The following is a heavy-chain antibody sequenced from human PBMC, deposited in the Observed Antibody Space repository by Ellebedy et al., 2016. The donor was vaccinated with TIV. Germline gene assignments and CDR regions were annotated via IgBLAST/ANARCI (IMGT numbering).Heavy chain of an antibody. Sequence: GESLKISXTASGFTFGDYAVSWFRQAPGKGLEWVGFIRSKTYGEATDYAASVKGRFTISRDDSKSIAYLQVNSLKTEDTAVYYCNTKREGWFDPWGQGTLVTVSS. V-gene: IGHV3-49*03. CDR1: GFTFGDYA. CDR2: IRSKTYGEAT. CDR3: NTKREGWFDP. J-gene: IGHJ5*02. D-gene: IGHD6-25*01.